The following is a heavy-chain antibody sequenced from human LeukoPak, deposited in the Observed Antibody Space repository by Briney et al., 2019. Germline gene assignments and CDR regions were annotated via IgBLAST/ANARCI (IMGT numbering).Heavy chain of an antibody. V-gene: IGHV4-38-2*01. CDR2: IYHSGST. J-gene: IGHJ3*02. D-gene: IGHD2-2*01. CDR3: ARAPTSSTSSSSPFDI. CDR1: GSSISSGYY. Sequence: SETLSLTCAVSGSSISSGYYWGWIRQPPGKGLEWIGSIYHSGSTYYNPSLKSRDTMSVDTSKNQFSLKLTSVTVADTALYYCARAPTSSTSSSSPFDIWGQGTMVTVSS.